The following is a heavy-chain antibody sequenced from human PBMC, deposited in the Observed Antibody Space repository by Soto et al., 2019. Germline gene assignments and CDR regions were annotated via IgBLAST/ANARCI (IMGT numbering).Heavy chain of an antibody. V-gene: IGHV4-34*01. CDR1: GGSFSGYY. CDR3: ARGGRPLNWFDP. Sequence: SETLSLTCAVYGGSFSGYYWSWIRQPPGKGLEWIGEINHSGSTNYNPSLKSRVTISVDTSKNQFSLKLSSVTAADTAVYYCARGGRPLNWFDPWGQGTLVTVSS. CDR2: INHSGST. J-gene: IGHJ5*02.